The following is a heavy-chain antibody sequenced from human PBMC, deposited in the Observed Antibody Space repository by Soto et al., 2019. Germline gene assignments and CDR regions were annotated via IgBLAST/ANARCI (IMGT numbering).Heavy chain of an antibody. Sequence: SETLSLTCAVYGGSFSGYYWSWIRQPPGKGLEWIGEINHSGSTNYNPSLKSRVTISVDTSKNQFSLKLSSVTAADTAVYYCARVRFLEWLTNWFDPWGQGTLVTVSS. V-gene: IGHV4-34*01. J-gene: IGHJ5*02. CDR2: INHSGST. CDR3: ARVRFLEWLTNWFDP. D-gene: IGHD3-3*01. CDR1: GGSFSGYY.